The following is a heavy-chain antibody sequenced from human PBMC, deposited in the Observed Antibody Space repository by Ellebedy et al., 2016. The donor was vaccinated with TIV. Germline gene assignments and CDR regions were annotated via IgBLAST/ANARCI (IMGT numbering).Heavy chain of an antibody. D-gene: IGHD3-22*01. V-gene: IGHV1-18*03. CDR1: GYTFSDYG. CDR2: ISDYNGNT. Sequence: AASVKVSCKASGYTFSDYGIAWLRQAPGQGLEWMAWISDYNGNTDYAQGLQGRVTVTTDTSTSTAYMELRNLKSDDMAVYYCARWEDRSGSAIYWGQGTLVTVSS. CDR3: ARWEDRSGSAIY. J-gene: IGHJ4*02.